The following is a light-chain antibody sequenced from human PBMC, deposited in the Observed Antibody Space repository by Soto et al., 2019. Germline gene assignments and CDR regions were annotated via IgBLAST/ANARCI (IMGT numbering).Light chain of an antibody. CDR3: QQYGSSPST. J-gene: IGKJ4*01. Sequence: EIVMTQSPATLSVSPGERATLSCRASQSVSSSYLAWYQQKPGQAPRLLIYGASSRATGIPDRFSGSGSGTDFTLTISRLEPEDFAVYYCQQYGSSPSTFGGGTTVDIK. CDR1: QSVSSSY. V-gene: IGKV3-20*01. CDR2: GAS.